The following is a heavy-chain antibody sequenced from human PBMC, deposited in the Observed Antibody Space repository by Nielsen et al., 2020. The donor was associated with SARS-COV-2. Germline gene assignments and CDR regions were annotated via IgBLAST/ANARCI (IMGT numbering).Heavy chain of an antibody. J-gene: IGHJ5*02. V-gene: IGHV4-59*01. CDR3: ARVRRGYDSSGYYLNWFDP. D-gene: IGHD3-22*01. Sequence: WIRQPPGKGLEWIGYIYYSGSTNYNPSLKSRVTISVDTSKNQFSLKLSSVTAADTAVYYCARVRRGYDSSGYYLNWFDPWGQGTLVTVSS. CDR2: IYYSGST.